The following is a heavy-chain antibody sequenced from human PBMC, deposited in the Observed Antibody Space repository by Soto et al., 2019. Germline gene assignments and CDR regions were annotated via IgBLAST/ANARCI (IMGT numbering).Heavy chain of an antibody. D-gene: IGHD4-17*01. V-gene: IGHV4-61*01. CDR3: ARGATVTTYDY. CDR2: GSYSGTT. Sequence: PSETLSLSCTVSGVSVSIGSFYWAWIRQPPGKGLEWIGFGSYSGTTNYKPSLKSRVTISVDTSRSQISLKVSSLTAADTAVYYCARGATVTTYDYWHQGTQVTVSS. CDR1: GVSVSIGSFY. J-gene: IGHJ4*02.